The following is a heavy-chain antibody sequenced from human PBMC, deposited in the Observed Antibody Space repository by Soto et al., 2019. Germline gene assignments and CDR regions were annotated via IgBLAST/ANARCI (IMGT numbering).Heavy chain of an antibody. Sequence: SETLSLTCAVYGGSFSGYYWSWIRQPPGKGLEWIGEINHSGSTKYNPSLKSRVTISADPSKNQISLKLNSVTAADTAVYYCARDAGGYCSGGTCYEFDYWGQGTLVTVSS. CDR3: ARDAGGYCSGGTCYEFDY. CDR2: INHSGST. V-gene: IGHV4-34*01. CDR1: GGSFSGYY. D-gene: IGHD2-15*01. J-gene: IGHJ4*02.